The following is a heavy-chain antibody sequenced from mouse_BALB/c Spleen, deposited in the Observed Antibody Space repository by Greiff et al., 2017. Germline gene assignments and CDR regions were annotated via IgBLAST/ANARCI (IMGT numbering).Heavy chain of an antibody. J-gene: IGHJ2*01. CDR1: GFTFSSFG. V-gene: IGHV5-17*02. D-gene: IGHD1-1*01. Sequence: EVKLMESGGGLVQPGGSRKLSCAASGFTFSSFGMHWVRQAPEKGLEWVAYISSGSSTIYYADTVKGRFTISRDNPKNTLFLQMTSLRSEDTAMYYCARSNSPSLLRYDYWGQGTTLTVSS. CDR2: ISSGSSTI. CDR3: ARSNSPSLLRYDY.